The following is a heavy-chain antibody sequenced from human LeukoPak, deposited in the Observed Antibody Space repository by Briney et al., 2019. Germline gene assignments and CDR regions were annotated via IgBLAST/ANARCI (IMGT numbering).Heavy chain of an antibody. CDR3: ARGKARGYSGYDTPYYDSSGYYHRYYYYGMDV. D-gene: IGHD3-22*01. J-gene: IGHJ6*02. CDR2: INHSGST. V-gene: IGHV4-34*01. Sequence: SETLSLTCAVYGGSFSGYYWSWIRQPPGKGLEWIGEINHSGSTNYNPSLKSRVTISVDTSKNQFSLKLSSVTAADTAVYYCARGKARGYSGYDTPYYDSSGYYHRYYYYGMDVWGQGTTVTVSS. CDR1: GGSFSGYY.